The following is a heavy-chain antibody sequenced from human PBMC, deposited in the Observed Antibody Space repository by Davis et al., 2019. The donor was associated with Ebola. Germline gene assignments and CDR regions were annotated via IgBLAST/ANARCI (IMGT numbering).Heavy chain of an antibody. CDR2: INAGNGNT. J-gene: IGHJ6*02. Sequence: ASVKVSCKASGYSFKNYAISWVRQAPGQRLEWLGWINAGNGNTKYSQKLQARVTITRDTSARTAYMELSSLRSEDTAVYYCAREGGLVRGVVISWQNGMDVWGQGTTVTVSS. CDR3: AREGGLVRGVVISWQNGMDV. D-gene: IGHD3-10*01. CDR1: GYSFKNYA. V-gene: IGHV1-3*01.